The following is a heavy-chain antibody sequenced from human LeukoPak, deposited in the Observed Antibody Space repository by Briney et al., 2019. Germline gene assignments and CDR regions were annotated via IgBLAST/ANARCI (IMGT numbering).Heavy chain of an antibody. Sequence: PSETLSLTCAVSGYSISSGYYWGWIRPPPGKGLECIGSIYHSGSTYYNPSLKSRVTISVDTSKNQFSLKLSSVTAADTAVYYCARERVAAAGTKGADYWGQGTLVTVSS. J-gene: IGHJ4*02. D-gene: IGHD6-13*01. CDR1: GYSISSGYY. CDR2: IYHSGST. CDR3: ARERVAAAGTKGADY. V-gene: IGHV4-38-2*02.